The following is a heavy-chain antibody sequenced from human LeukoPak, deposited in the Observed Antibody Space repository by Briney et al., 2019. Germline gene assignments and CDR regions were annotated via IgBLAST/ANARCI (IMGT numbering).Heavy chain of an antibody. Sequence: SETLSLTCAVYGGSFSGYYWSWIRQPPGKGLEWIGEINHSGSTNYNPSLKSRVTISVDTSKNQFSLKLSSVTAADTAVYYCARYSSRRVYYFDYWGQGTLVTVSS. CDR1: GGSFSGYY. D-gene: IGHD6-13*01. J-gene: IGHJ4*02. V-gene: IGHV4-34*01. CDR2: INHSGST. CDR3: ARYSSRRVYYFDY.